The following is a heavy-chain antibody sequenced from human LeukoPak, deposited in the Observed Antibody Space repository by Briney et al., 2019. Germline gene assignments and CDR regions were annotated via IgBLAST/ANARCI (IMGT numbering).Heavy chain of an antibody. CDR1: GFTFSSYG. Sequence: GGSLRLSCAASGFTFSSYGMHWVRQAPGKGLEWLAFIRYDGSIKYYADSVKGRFTISRDDSKNTLYLQMNSLRAEDTAVYYCAKMGASDWGNSVAFDYWGQGTLVTVSS. CDR2: IRYDGSIK. D-gene: IGHD1-26*01. J-gene: IGHJ4*02. CDR3: AKMGASDWGNSVAFDY. V-gene: IGHV3-30*02.